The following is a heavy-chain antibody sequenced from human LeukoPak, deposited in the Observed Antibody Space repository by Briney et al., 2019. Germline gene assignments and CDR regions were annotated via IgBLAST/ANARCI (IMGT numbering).Heavy chain of an antibody. Sequence: PGGSLRLSCAASGFTFSSCAMSWVRQAPGKGLEWVSAISGSGGSTYYADSVKGRSTISRDNSKNTLYLQMNSLRADDTAVYYCAKDVYGVLAAAAGGFWGQGTLVTVSS. CDR2: ISGSGGST. D-gene: IGHD5/OR15-5a*01. CDR1: GFTFSSCA. J-gene: IGHJ4*02. CDR3: AKDVYGVLAAAAGGF. V-gene: IGHV3-23*01.